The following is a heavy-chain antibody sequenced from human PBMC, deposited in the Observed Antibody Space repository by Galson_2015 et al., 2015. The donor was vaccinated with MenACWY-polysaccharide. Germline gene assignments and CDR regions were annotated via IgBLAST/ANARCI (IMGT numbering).Heavy chain of an antibody. V-gene: IGHV4-4*07. D-gene: IGHD4/OR15-4a*01. Sequence: SETLSLTCSVSGGSITSWCYSWIRQSAGTGLEWIGRVCSPGNTKYNPSFESRVTMSLDTSKNQISLHLKSLTAADTAVFFCAIGAGDFDHWGQGTRVTVSS. CDR3: AIGAGDFDH. CDR2: VCSPGNT. J-gene: IGHJ4*02. CDR1: GGSITSWC.